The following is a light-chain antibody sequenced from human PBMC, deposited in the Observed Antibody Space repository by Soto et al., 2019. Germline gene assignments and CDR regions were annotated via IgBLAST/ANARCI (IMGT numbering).Light chain of an antibody. Sequence: QSVLTQPASLSGSPGQSITISCTGTSSDIGAYDYVSWFQQHPGKAPKLMISEVSKRPSGVPDRFSGSKSGNTASLTVSGLQAEDEADYYCSSYAGSNNLGVFGTGTKLTVL. CDR1: SSDIGAYDY. CDR3: SSYAGSNNLGV. J-gene: IGLJ1*01. V-gene: IGLV2-8*01. CDR2: EVS.